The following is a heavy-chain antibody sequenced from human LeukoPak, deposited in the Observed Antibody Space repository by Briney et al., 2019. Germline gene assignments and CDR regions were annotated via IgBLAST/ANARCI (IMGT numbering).Heavy chain of an antibody. CDR3: AKVDPPIIEGGRGEAFDV. D-gene: IGHD1-26*01. Sequence: GASVKVSCKASGYSFTNFGITWVRQAPGQGLQWMGWTSPYEDYPTYAQKFQGRVTMTTETSTNTAYMELRSLTPDDTAVYYCAKVDPPIIEGGRGEAFDVWGQGTLVTVSS. CDR2: TSPYEDYP. V-gene: IGHV1-18*01. J-gene: IGHJ3*01. CDR1: GYSFTNFG.